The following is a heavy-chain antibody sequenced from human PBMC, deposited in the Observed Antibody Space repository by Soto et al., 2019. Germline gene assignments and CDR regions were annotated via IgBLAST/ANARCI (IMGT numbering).Heavy chain of an antibody. D-gene: IGHD6-19*01. CDR1: GYTFTSYD. Sequence: ASVKVSCKASGYTFTSYDINWVRQATGQGLEWMGWMDPNSGNTNYSQKLQGRVTITTDTSTSTAYMELRSLRSDDTAVYACARGKYRSGWYPDYWGQGTLVTVSS. CDR3: ARGKYRSGWYPDY. V-gene: IGHV1-8*03. CDR2: MDPNSGNT. J-gene: IGHJ4*02.